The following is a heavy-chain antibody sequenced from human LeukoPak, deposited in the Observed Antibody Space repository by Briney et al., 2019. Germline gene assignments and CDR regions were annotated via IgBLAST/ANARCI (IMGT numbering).Heavy chain of an antibody. Sequence: GASVKVSCKASGFTFTSSAVQWVRQARGQRLEWIGWIVVGSGNTNYAQKFQERVTITRDMFTSTAYMELSSLRSEDTAVYYCARGPPNWGYDYWGPGTLVTVSS. J-gene: IGHJ4*02. CDR2: IVVGSGNT. V-gene: IGHV1-58*01. CDR3: ARGPPNWGYDY. D-gene: IGHD7-27*01. CDR1: GFTFTSSA.